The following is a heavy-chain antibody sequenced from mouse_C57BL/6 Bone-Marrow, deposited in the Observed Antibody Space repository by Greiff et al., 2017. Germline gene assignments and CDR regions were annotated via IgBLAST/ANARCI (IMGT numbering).Heavy chain of an antibody. CDR2: IDPSDSYT. D-gene: IGHD1-1*01. V-gene: IGHV1-69*01. J-gene: IGHJ3*01. CDR1: GYTFTSYW. Sequence: VQLQESGAELVMPGASVKLSCKASGYTFTSYWMHWVKQRPGQGLEWIGEIDPSDSYTNYNQKFKGKSTLTVDKSSSTAYMQLSSLTSEDSAVYYCAVPYYGSSYGAWFAYWGQGTLVTVSA. CDR3: AVPYYGSSYGAWFAY.